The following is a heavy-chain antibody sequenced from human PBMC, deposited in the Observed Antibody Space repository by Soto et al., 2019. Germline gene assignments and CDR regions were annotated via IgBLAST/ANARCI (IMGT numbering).Heavy chain of an antibody. V-gene: IGHV4-30-4*01. D-gene: IGHD1-26*01. Sequence: QVQLQEPGPRLVEPSQTLSPTCTVSGGSISSADYYWSWIRQPPGTGLEWIGHIYNTGSTYSNPSLRSRVTISVDMSKNQFSLKLSSVTAADTAVYYCARGSSGDKVDYWGQGTLVTVSS. J-gene: IGHJ4*02. CDR3: ARGSSGDKVDY. CDR1: GGSISSADYY. CDR2: IYNTGST.